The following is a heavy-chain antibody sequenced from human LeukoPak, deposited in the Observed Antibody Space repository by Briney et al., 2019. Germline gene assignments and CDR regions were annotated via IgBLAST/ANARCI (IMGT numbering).Heavy chain of an antibody. CDR3: ARGTTYYYGSGTDYYYYYYMDV. V-gene: IGHV1-8*03. J-gene: IGHJ6*03. D-gene: IGHD3-10*01. CDR2: MNPNSGNT. Sequence: ASVKVSCKASGYTFTSYDINWVRQATGQGLEWMGWMNPNSGNTGYAQKLQGRVTITRNTSISTAYMELSSLRSEDTTVYYCARGTTYYYGSGTDYYYYYYMDVWGKGTTVTVSS. CDR1: GYTFTSYD.